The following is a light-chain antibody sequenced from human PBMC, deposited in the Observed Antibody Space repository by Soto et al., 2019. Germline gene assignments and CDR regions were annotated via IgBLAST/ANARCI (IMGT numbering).Light chain of an antibody. V-gene: IGKV1-12*01. CDR2: AAS. CDR3: KQGFSFPFT. Sequence: DIQMTQSPSTLSASVGDRVTTTCRASQSISSWLAWYQQKPGKAPKLLIYAASSLQSGVPSRFTDSASETDFTLTISSLQPEDFATYFCKQGFSFPFTFGGGPKVDI. J-gene: IGKJ4*01. CDR1: QSISSW.